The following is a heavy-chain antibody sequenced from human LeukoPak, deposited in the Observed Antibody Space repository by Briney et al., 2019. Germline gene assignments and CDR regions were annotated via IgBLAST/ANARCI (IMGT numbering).Heavy chain of an antibody. CDR1: GGTFSSYA. CDR3: ARERGYCSGGSCYSLDY. V-gene: IGHV1-69*13. Sequence: ATVKVSCKASGGTFSSYAISWVRQAPGQGLEWMGGIIPIFGTANYAQKFQGRVTITADESTSTAYMGLGSLRSEDTAVYYCARERGYCSGGSCYSLDYWGQGTLVTVSS. D-gene: IGHD2-15*01. J-gene: IGHJ4*02. CDR2: IIPIFGTA.